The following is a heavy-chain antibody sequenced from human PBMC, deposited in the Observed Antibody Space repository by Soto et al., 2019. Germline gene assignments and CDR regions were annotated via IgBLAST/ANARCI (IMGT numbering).Heavy chain of an antibody. V-gene: IGHV3-23*01. D-gene: IGHD5-12*01. J-gene: IGHJ4*02. CDR2: ISGSGGDT. Sequence: PRGSLRLSCAASGFSFSTYPMTWVRQAPGKRLEGVSSISGSGGDTYYIDSVRGRFTISRDDSKNTAYLQMNSLKTEDTAVYYCSRPGYSNYDSDYWGQGTLVTVSS. CDR3: SRPGYSNYDSDY. CDR1: GFSFSTYP.